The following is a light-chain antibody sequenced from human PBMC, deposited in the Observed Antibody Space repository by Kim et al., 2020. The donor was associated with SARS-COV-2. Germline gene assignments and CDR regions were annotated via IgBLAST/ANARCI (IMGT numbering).Light chain of an antibody. V-gene: IGKV3-20*01. J-gene: IGKJ5*01. Sequence: SPGERAPLSWRARQSVNYMHVVWYQQRPGQPPRLVMDGASSRVAGTPDRFSGSGSGTDFTLTISRLEPEDFAVYYCQHFGSPPIAFGQGTRLEIK. CDR1: QSVNYMH. CDR3: QHFGSPPIA. CDR2: GAS.